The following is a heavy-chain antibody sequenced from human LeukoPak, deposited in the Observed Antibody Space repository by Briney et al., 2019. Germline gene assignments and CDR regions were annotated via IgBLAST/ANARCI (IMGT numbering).Heavy chain of an antibody. Sequence: SETLSLTCTVSGGSISNYFWSWVRQPAGKGLEWIGRVYSTGRSDYNPSLKSRITMSVDTTKNQFSLKLSSVTAADTAVYYCARDGPRSGYDLGHFDNLGQGTLVTASS. D-gene: IGHD5-12*01. J-gene: IGHJ4*02. CDR3: ARDGPRSGYDLGHFDN. CDR2: VYSTGRS. V-gene: IGHV4-4*07. CDR1: GGSISNYF.